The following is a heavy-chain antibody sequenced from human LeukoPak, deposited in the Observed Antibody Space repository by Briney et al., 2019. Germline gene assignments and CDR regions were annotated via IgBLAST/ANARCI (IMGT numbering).Heavy chain of an antibody. CDR2: IKEGGSEK. CDR3: GRGKSRQDY. V-gene: IGHV3-7*04. CDR1: GFTFSAYW. J-gene: IGHJ4*02. Sequence: GGSLSLSCAVSGFTFSAYWMTWVRQAPGKGLEWVASIKEGGSEKICVDSVKGRSTISRDNAKRSVYLQLNSLTPEDTAVYYGGRGKSRQDYWGQGTLVTVSS.